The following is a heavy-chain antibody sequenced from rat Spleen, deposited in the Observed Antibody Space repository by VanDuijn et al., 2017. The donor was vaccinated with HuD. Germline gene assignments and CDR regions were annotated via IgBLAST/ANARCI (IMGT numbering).Heavy chain of an antibody. V-gene: IGHV2S12*01. CDR1: GFSLNSNG. CDR3: TRDGYSSHYYFDY. Sequence: QVQLKESGPGLVQPSQTLSLTCTVSGFSLNSNGVSWARQPPGKGLEWIAAISSGGKTYYNSVLKSRLSISRDTSTSQVFLKMNSLQTEDTATYFCTRDGYSSHYYFDYWGQGVMVTVSS. CDR2: ISSGGKT. D-gene: IGHD1-12*01. J-gene: IGHJ2*01.